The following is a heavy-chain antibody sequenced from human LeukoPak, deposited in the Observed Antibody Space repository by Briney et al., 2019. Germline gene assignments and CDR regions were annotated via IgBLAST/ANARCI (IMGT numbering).Heavy chain of an antibody. J-gene: IGHJ6*03. CDR3: ARGTYCDYVYYYYYMDV. V-gene: IGHV4-59*01. D-gene: IGHD4-17*01. Sequence: SETLTLTCTASGGSISSYYWSWIRQSPGKGLEWIGYIYYSGSTNYNPSLKSRVTISVDKSKNQFSLKLSSVTAADTAVDYCARGTYCDYVYYYYYMDVWGKGTTVTVSS. CDR1: GGSISSYY. CDR2: IYYSGST.